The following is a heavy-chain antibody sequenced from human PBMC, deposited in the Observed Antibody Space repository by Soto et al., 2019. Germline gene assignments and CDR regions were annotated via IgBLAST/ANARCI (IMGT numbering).Heavy chain of an antibody. CDR1: GFTFSSYE. V-gene: IGHV3-48*03. D-gene: IGHD3-22*01. CDR2: ISSSGSTI. J-gene: IGHJ4*02. CDR3: ARGWYYDSSGYFGY. Sequence: VQLVESGGGLVQPGGSLRLSCAASGFTFSSYEMNWVRQAPGKGLEWVSYISSSGSTIYYADSVKGRFTISRDNAKNSLYLQMNSLRAEDTAVYYCARGWYYDSSGYFGYWGQGTLVTVSS.